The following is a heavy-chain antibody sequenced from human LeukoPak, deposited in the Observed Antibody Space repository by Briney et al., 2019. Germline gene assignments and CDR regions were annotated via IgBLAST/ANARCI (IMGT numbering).Heavy chain of an antibody. CDR2: ISSSSSTI. Sequence: PGGSLRLSCAASRFTFSSYSMNWVRQAPGEGLEWVSYISSSSSTIYYADSVKGRFTISRDNAKNSLYLQMNSLRVEDTAVYYCASPTGFLNVWGKGTTVTVSS. J-gene: IGHJ6*04. CDR1: RFTFSSYS. CDR3: ASPTGFLNV. D-gene: IGHD4-11*01. V-gene: IGHV3-48*01.